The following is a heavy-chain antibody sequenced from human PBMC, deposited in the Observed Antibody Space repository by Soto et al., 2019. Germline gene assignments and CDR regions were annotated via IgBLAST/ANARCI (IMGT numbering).Heavy chain of an antibody. CDR3: ARASPLYGGNSFYYGMDV. CDR2: IYPGDSDT. CDR1: WYNFTSYW. D-gene: IGHD4-17*01. J-gene: IGHJ6*02. V-gene: IGHV5-51*01. Sequence: GGSLKISRNGSWYNFTSYWIRRVRPIPRKSLEWMGIIYPGDSDTRYSPSFQGQVTISADKSISTAYLQWSSLKASDTAMYYCARASPLYGGNSFYYGMDVWGQGTTVTVSS.